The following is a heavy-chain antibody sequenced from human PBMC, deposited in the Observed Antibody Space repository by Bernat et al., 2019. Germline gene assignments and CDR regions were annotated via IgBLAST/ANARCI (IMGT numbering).Heavy chain of an antibody. J-gene: IGHJ5*02. Sequence: EVQLLESGGGLVQPGGSLRLSCAASGFTFSSYAMSWVRQAPGKGLEWVSAISGSGGSTYYADSVKGRFTISRDNSKNTLYLQMNSLRAEDTAVYYCAKDKSYYYGSGGDWFDPWGQGTLVIVSS. CDR3: AKDKSYYYGSGGDWFDP. D-gene: IGHD3-10*01. CDR1: GFTFSSYA. CDR2: ISGSGGST. V-gene: IGHV3-23*01.